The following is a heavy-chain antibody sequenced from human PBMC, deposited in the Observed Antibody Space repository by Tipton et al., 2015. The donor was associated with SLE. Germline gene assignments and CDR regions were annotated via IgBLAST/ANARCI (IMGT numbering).Heavy chain of an antibody. J-gene: IGHJ3*02. V-gene: IGHV3-21*01. CDR2: ISSSSSYI. CDR3: ARGRTSRAFDI. D-gene: IGHD2-8*01. CDR1: GFTFSSYS. Sequence: GSLRLSCAASGFTFSSYSMNWVRQAPGKGLEWVSSISSSSSYIYYADSVKGRFTISRDNAKNSLYLQMNSLRAEDTAVYYCARGRTSRAFDIWGQGTMVTVSS.